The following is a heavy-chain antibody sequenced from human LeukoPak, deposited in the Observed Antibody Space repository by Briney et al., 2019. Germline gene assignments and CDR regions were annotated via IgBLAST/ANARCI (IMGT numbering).Heavy chain of an antibody. J-gene: IGHJ4*02. CDR1: GFTFSTYG. Sequence: GGSLRLSCAASGFTFSTYGIHWVRQAPGKGLEWVAVIWFDGSKTYYADSVKGRFTISRDNSKNTVFLQMNSLRVEDTAAYYCVRDYYDSSGYYYFDYWGQGTLVTVSS. CDR3: VRDYYDSSGYYYFDY. V-gene: IGHV3-33*01. CDR2: IWFDGSKT. D-gene: IGHD3-22*01.